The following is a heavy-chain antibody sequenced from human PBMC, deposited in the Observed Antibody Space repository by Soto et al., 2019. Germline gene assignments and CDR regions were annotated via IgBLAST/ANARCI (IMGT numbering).Heavy chain of an antibody. CDR3: ARGGRRSDWFDP. CDR1: GFTFNTYW. Sequence: PGGSLRLSCAASGFTFNTYWMHWVRQAPGKGLVWVSRIDPFGSATKYADSVEGRFTISRHNSKNTLYLQMNSLRAEDTAVYYCARGGRRSDWFDPWGQGTLVTVSS. J-gene: IGHJ5*02. CDR2: IDPFGSAT. V-gene: IGHV3-74*03. D-gene: IGHD3-3*01.